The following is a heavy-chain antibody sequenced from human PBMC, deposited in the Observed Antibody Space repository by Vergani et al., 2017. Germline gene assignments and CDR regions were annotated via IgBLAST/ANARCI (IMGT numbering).Heavy chain of an antibody. J-gene: IGHJ4*02. Sequence: QVQLVQSGAEVKKPGSSVKVSCKASGGTFSSYAISWVRQAPGQGLEWMGGIIPIFGIANYAQKFQGRVTITADESTSTAYMELSSLRSEDTAVYYCARAPSALVGATVSPPRDWGQGTLVTVSS. D-gene: IGHD1-26*01. CDR1: GGTFSSYA. CDR2: IIPIFGIA. V-gene: IGHV1-69*01. CDR3: ARAPSALVGATVSPPRD.